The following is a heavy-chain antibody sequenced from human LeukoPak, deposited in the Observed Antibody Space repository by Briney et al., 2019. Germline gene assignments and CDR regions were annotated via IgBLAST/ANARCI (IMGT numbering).Heavy chain of an antibody. D-gene: IGHD4-17*01. CDR1: GFTFSSYS. CDR3: AWSLGESDY. J-gene: IGHJ4*02. V-gene: IGHV3-21*01. CDR2: ISSSSSYI. Sequence: GGSLRLSCAASGFTFSSYSMNWVRQAPGKGLEWVSSISSSSSYIYYTGSVTSRFTISRDNAKNPLYLQMNSLRAEDTAAYYCAWSLGESDYWGQGTLVTVSS.